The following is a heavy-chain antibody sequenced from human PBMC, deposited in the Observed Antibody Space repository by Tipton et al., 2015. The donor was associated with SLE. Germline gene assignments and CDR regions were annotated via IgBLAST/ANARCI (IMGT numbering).Heavy chain of an antibody. CDR2: IIHSGVT. CDR3: ARVAPAEVFDY. J-gene: IGHJ4*02. Sequence: GLVKPSETLSLTCAVYGESFNGYFWTWIRQPPGKGLEWIAEIIHSGVTNYNPSLRSRVTISVDMSKNQVSLKLSSVTAADTAVYYCARVAPAEVFDYWGQGTLVTVSS. D-gene: IGHD2-2*01. V-gene: IGHV4-34*12. CDR1: GESFNGYF.